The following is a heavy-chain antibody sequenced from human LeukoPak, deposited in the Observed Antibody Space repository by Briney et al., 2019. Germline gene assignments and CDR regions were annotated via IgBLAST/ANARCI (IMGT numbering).Heavy chain of an antibody. V-gene: IGHV3-53*01. D-gene: IGHD4-17*01. CDR1: EFTVNNNY. Sequence: PGGSLRLSCAASEFTVNNNYMSWVRQAPGKGLEWVSTIYSAGSTNYADSVKGRFTISRDNSENTMYLQMNSLRAEDTAVYYCAGGLRSGLIDYWGQGTLVTVSS. J-gene: IGHJ4*02. CDR3: AGGLRSGLIDY. CDR2: IYSAGST.